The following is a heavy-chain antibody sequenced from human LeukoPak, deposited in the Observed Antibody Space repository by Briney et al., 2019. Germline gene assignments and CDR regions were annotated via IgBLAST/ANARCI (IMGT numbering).Heavy chain of an antibody. V-gene: IGHV4-31*03. D-gene: IGHD4-17*01. CDR2: IYYSGST. J-gene: IGHJ3*02. CDR3: AREVAHDYGDYVAFDI. CDR1: GGSISSGGYY. Sequence: SQTLSLTCTVSGGSISSGGYYWSWIRQHTGKGLEWIGYIYYSGSTYYNPSLKSRVTISVDTSKNQFSLKLSSVTAADTAVYYCAREVAHDYGDYVAFDIWGQGTMVTVSS.